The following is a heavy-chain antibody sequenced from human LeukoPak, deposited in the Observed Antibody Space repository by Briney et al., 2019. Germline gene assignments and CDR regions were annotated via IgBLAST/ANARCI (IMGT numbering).Heavy chain of an antibody. J-gene: IGHJ4*02. CDR3: ARDGPYCGGDCYSGLFDY. D-gene: IGHD2-21*02. V-gene: IGHV3-11*04. CDR2: ISSSGSTI. Sequence: GGSLRLSCAASGFTFSDYYMSWIRQAPGKGLEWVSYISSSGSTIYYTDSVKGRFTISRDNAKNSLYLQMNSLRAEDTAVYYCARDGPYCGGDCYSGLFDYWGQGTLVTVSS. CDR1: GFTFSDYY.